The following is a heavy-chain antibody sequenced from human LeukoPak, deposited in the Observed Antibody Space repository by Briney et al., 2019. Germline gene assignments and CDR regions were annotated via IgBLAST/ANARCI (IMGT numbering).Heavy chain of an antibody. CDR1: GYTFTGYY. V-gene: IGHV1-2*02. J-gene: IGHJ1*01. D-gene: IGHD2-2*01. Sequence: ASVKVSCKASGYTFTGYYMHWVRQAPGQGLEWMGWINPNSGGTNYAQKFRGRVTMTRDTSISTAYMELSRLRSDDTAVYYCASSSTSLIEYFQHWGQGTLVTVSS. CDR3: ASSSTSLIEYFQH. CDR2: INPNSGGT.